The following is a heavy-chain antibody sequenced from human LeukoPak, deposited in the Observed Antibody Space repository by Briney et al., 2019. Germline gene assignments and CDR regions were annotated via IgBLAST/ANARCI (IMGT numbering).Heavy chain of an antibody. CDR1: GYTFINYA. CDR2: ISAYNANT. V-gene: IGHV1-18*01. CDR3: TREKAGYPPNY. Sequence: ASVKVSCKASGYTFINYAISWVRQAPGQGLEWMGWISAYNANTHYAQKIQGRVTVTTDTSTSTAYMELRSFRSDDTAVYYCTREKAGYPPNYWGQGTLVTVSS. D-gene: IGHD6-13*01. J-gene: IGHJ4*02.